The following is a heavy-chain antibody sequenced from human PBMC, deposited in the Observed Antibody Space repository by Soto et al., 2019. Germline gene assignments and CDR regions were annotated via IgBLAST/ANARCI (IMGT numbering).Heavy chain of an antibody. CDR2: IYHSGST. J-gene: IGHJ4*02. Sequence: QLQLQESGSGLVKPSQTLSLTCAVSGDSISSGGYSWSWIRQPPGKGLEWIGYIYHSGSTYYNPSPKSRVTLSVDRSKNRFSLKQRSVTAAETAVYYCASLLVELSLGGVFDYWGQGTLVTVSS. D-gene: IGHD3-16*02. CDR3: ASLLVELSLGGVFDY. CDR1: GDSISSGGYS. V-gene: IGHV4-30-2*01.